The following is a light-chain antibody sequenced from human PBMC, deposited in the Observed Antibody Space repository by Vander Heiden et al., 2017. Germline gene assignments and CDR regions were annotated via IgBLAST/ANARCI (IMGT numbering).Light chain of an antibody. V-gene: IGKV1D-16*01. Sequence: DIQMTQSPSSLSASVGDRVTIPCRASQGISSCLAWYQQKPGQAPKSLIYAASSLQSGVPARFSGSGSGTDFTLTISSLQPEDFATYYCQQYNSYPLTFGGGTKVEIK. CDR2: AAS. CDR3: QQYNSYPLT. J-gene: IGKJ4*01. CDR1: QGISSC.